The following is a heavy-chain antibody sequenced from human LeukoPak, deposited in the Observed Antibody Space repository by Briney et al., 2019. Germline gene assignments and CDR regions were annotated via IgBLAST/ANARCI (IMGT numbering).Heavy chain of an antibody. J-gene: IGHJ4*02. Sequence: GSLRLSCAASGFTFSTFAMIWVRQPPRKGLEWVSSIFPSGGEIHYADSVRGRFTISRDNSKSTLSLQMNSLRAEDTAIYYCATYRQVLLPFESWGQGTLVTVSS. CDR1: GFTFSTFA. CDR3: ATYRQVLLPFES. D-gene: IGHD2-8*02. V-gene: IGHV3-23*01. CDR2: IFPSGGEI.